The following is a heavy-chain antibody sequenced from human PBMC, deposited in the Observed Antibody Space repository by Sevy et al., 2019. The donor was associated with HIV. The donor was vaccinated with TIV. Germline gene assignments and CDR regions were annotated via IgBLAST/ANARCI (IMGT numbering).Heavy chain of an antibody. Sequence: GGSLRLSCAASGFSFSSYAMHWVRQAPGKGLEWVAVISYGGSNKYQADSVKGRFTISRDNSNNTLYLQMNSLKAEDTAVYYCAREMGGLLGRDAFDVWGRGTMVTVSS. J-gene: IGHJ3*01. CDR2: ISYGGSNK. V-gene: IGHV3-30-3*01. CDR1: GFSFSSYA. CDR3: AREMGGLLGRDAFDV. D-gene: IGHD1-26*01.